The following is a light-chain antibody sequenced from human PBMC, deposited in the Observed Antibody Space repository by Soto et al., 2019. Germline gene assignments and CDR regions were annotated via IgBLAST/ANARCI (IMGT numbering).Light chain of an antibody. CDR1: QRISNN. V-gene: IGKV3-15*01. CDR2: GVY. CDR3: QQYNEWPGCT. Sequence: EIVMTQSPATLSVSPGERATPSCRASQRISNNLAWYQQKPGQAPRLLIYGVYSRATGVPARFSGSGSGTEFTLTISSLQSEDFAVYYCQQYNEWPGCTFGQGTKLEI. J-gene: IGKJ2*02.